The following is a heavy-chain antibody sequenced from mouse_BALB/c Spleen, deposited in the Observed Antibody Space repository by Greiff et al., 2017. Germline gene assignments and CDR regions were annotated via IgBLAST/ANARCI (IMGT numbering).Heavy chain of an antibody. CDR1: GFTFSSYT. D-gene: IGHD2-14*01. J-gene: IGHJ3*01. Sequence: EVQLVESGGGLVKPGGSLKLSCAASGFTFSSYTMSWVRQTPEKRLEWVATISSGGSYTYYPDSVKGRFTISRDNAKNTLYLQMSSLKSEDTAMYYGTRENRYCPCAYWGQGTLVTVSA. CDR2: ISSGGSYT. CDR3: TRENRYCPCAY. V-gene: IGHV5-6-4*01.